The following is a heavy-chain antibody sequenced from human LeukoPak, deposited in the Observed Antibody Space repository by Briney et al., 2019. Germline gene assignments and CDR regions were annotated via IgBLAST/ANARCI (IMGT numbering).Heavy chain of an antibody. CDR1: GFTFSSYG. Sequence: PGGSLRLSCAASGFTFSSYGMHWVRQAPGKGLEWVAVISYDGSNKYYADSVKGRFTISRDNSKNTLYLQMNSLRAEDTAVYYCAREVMVVAATTLYFDLWGRGTLVTVSS. CDR2: ISYDGSNK. V-gene: IGHV3-30*03. J-gene: IGHJ2*01. CDR3: AREVMVVAATTLYFDL. D-gene: IGHD2-15*01.